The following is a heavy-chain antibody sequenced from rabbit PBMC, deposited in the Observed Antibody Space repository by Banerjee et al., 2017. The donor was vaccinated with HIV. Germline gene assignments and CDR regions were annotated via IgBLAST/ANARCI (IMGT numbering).Heavy chain of an antibody. CDR3: ARDTSSSFSSYGMDL. V-gene: IGHV1S45*01. CDR2: IYTGDGSI. CDR1: GFDLGSYVY. D-gene: IGHD1-1*01. Sequence: QEQLVESGGDLVQPEGSLTLTCKATGFDLGSYVYMCWVRQAPGKGPEWIACIYTGDGSIYYASWAKGRFTISKTSSTTVTLQMTRLTAADTATYFCARDTSSSFSSYGMDLWGPGTLVTVS. J-gene: IGHJ6*01.